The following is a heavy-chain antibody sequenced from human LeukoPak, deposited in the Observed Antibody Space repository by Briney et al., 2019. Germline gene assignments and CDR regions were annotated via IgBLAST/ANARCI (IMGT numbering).Heavy chain of an antibody. D-gene: IGHD4-17*01. CDR2: ISYDGSNK. V-gene: IGHV3-30*18. J-gene: IGHJ4*02. Sequence: GGSLRLSCAASGFTFSSYGMHWVRQAPGKGLEWVAVISYDGSNKYYADSVKGRFTISRDNSKNTLYLQMNSLRAEDTAVYYCAKDAGDYVGYWGQGTLVTVSS. CDR1: GFTFSSYG. CDR3: AKDAGDYVGY.